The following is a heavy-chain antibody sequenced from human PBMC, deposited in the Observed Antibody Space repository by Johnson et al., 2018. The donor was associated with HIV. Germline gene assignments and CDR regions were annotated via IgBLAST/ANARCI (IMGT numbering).Heavy chain of an antibody. V-gene: IGHV3-11*01. Sequence: QVQVVESGGGVVRPGGSLRLSCAASGFTFSDYFMSWIRQAPGKGLECLAYISSSGSSIYYTDSVKGRFTISRDNSKNSLYLQRNSLKAEDTAVYYCAVEGARNPDGFDIWGQGTTVTVSS. J-gene: IGHJ3*02. CDR1: GFTFSDYF. CDR2: ISSSGSSI. CDR3: AVEGARNPDGFDI. D-gene: IGHD2/OR15-2a*01.